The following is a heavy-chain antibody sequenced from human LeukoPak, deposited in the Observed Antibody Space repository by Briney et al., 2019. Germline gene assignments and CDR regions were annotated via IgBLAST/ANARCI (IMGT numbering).Heavy chain of an antibody. J-gene: IGHJ4*02. CDR2: INPNNGGT. CDR3: ARVFFVDTAMNPFDY. CDR1: GYTFTAYY. D-gene: IGHD5-18*01. Sequence: GASVKVSXKASGYTFTAYYIHWVRQAPGQGLEWLGWINPNNGGTDCAQKFQGRVTMTRDTSINTAYMELSRLRSDDTAVYYCARVFFVDTAMNPFDYWGQGALVTVSS. V-gene: IGHV1-2*02.